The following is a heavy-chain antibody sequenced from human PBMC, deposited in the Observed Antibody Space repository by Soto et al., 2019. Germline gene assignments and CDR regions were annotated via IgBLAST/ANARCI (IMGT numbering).Heavy chain of an antibody. Sequence: ASVKVSCKASGGTFSSYAISWVRQAPGQGLEWMGGIIPIFGTANYAQKFQGRVTITADESTSTAYMELSSLRSEDTAVYYCARAGDSGSYLIYFDYWGQGTLVTVSS. CDR3: ARAGDSGSYLIYFDY. J-gene: IGHJ4*02. CDR2: IIPIFGTA. CDR1: GGTFSSYA. D-gene: IGHD1-26*01. V-gene: IGHV1-69*13.